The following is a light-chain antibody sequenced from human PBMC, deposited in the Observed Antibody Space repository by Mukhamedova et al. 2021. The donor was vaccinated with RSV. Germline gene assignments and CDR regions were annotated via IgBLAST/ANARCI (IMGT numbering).Light chain of an antibody. Sequence: KPGQAPLLVIYRDTSRPSGIPERFSASNWGSTATLTISRAQAEDEADYYCQVCDSSVTNVIFGGGTKLTVL. CDR3: QVCDSSVTNVI. V-gene: IGLV3-9*01. J-gene: IGLJ2*01. CDR2: RDT.